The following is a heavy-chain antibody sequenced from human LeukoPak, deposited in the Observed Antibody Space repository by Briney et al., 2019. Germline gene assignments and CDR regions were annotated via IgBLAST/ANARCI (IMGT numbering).Heavy chain of an antibody. D-gene: IGHD6-6*01. Sequence: GGSLRLSCAASGFTFSSYAMRWVRQAPGKGLEWVAVISYDGSNKYYADSVKGRFTISRDNSKNTLYLQMNSLRAEDTAVYYCARDRFYSSSSLYYFDYWGQGTLVTVSS. J-gene: IGHJ4*02. CDR1: GFTFSSYA. CDR2: ISYDGSNK. V-gene: IGHV3-30-3*01. CDR3: ARDRFYSSSSLYYFDY.